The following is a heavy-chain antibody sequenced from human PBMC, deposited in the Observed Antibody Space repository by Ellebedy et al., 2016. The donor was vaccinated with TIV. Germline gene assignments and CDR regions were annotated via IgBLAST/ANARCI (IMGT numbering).Heavy chain of an antibody. J-gene: IGHJ4*02. CDR2: INQDGSGR. CDR1: GFSFSSYW. CDR3: AKDACSTAGCPHGGFDY. D-gene: IGHD2-2*01. Sequence: GGSLRLSXAASGFSFSSYWMTWVRQAPGKGLEWVANINQDGSGRYYVDSVKGRFTISRDNSKNTVYLQINSLRAEDTAIYYCAKDACSTAGCPHGGFDYWGQGAKVAVSS. V-gene: IGHV3-7*03.